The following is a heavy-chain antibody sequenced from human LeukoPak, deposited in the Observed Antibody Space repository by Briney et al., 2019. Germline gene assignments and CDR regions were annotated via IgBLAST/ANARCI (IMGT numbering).Heavy chain of an antibody. D-gene: IGHD1-26*01. J-gene: IGHJ4*02. V-gene: IGHV3-23*01. CDR3: AKVGGSYHYFDY. CDR1: GFTFSSYS. CDR2: ISTSGAST. Sequence: PGGSLRLSCAASGFTFSSYSMSWVRQAPGKVLEWVSAISTSGASTYFADSVKGRFTISRDNSKNTLYLQMSSLRAEDTAIYYCAKVGGSYHYFDYWGQGTLVTVSS.